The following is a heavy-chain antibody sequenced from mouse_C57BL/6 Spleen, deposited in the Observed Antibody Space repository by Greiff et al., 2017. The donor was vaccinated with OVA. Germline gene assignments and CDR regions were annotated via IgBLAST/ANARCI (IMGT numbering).Heavy chain of an antibody. CDR3: VARTRWYFDV. J-gene: IGHJ1*03. V-gene: IGHV10-1*01. D-gene: IGHD3-3*01. Sequence: EVQVVESGGGLVQPKGSLKLSCAASGFSFNTYAMNWVRQAPGKGLEWVALISSKSNTYATYDAESVKDSITISRADSNSMLYLTMNSLETEDTAMYYCVARTRWYFDVWGTGTTVTVSS. CDR1: GFSFNTYA. CDR2: ISSKSNTYAT.